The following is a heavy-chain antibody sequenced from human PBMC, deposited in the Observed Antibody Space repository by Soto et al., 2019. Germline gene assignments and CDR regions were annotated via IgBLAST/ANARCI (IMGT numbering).Heavy chain of an antibody. CDR2: IIPIFGTA. J-gene: IGHJ6*02. V-gene: IGHV1-69*13. D-gene: IGHD6-13*01. CDR1: GGTFSIYA. CDR3: ARDWDYSSSWLV. Sequence: SVKVSCKASGGTFSIYAISGVVQAPVQWLEWMGGIIPIFGTANYAQKFQGRVTITADESTSTAYMELSSLRSEDTAVYYCARDWDYSSSWLVWGQGTTVTVSS.